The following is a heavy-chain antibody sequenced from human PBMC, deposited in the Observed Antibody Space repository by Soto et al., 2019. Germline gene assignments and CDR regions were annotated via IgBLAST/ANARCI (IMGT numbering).Heavy chain of an antibody. CDR1: GFTFSSYA. CDR3: ASDCSGGSFYS. CDR2: ISYDGSNK. V-gene: IGHV3-30-3*01. J-gene: IGHJ5*01. Sequence: PGGSLRPSCAASGFTFSSYAMHWVRQAPGKGLEWVAVISYDGSNKYYADSVKGRFTISRDNSKNTLYLQMNSLRAEDTAVYYCASDCSGGSFYSWGQGTLVTVSS. D-gene: IGHD2-15*01.